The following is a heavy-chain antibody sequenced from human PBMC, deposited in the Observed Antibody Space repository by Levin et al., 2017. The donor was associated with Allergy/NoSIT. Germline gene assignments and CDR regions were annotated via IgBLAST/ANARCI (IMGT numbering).Heavy chain of an antibody. CDR1: GGSISGGGYH. V-gene: IGHV4-31*03. D-gene: IGHD2-2*03. J-gene: IGHJ4*02. CDR2: IHYSGST. CDR3: AREDGSTFDF. Sequence: PSETLSLTCTVSGGSISGGGYHWTWIRQHPEKGLEWIGYIHYSGSTFYNPSLKSRLMISVDTSKNQFSLNVSSVTAADTAVYYCAREDGSTFDFWGQGALVTVAS.